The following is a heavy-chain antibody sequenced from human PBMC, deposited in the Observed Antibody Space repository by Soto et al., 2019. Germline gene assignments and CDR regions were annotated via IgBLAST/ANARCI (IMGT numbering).Heavy chain of an antibody. J-gene: IGHJ3*02. Sequence: PGESLKISCKGSGYRFASYWIGWVRQMPGKGLEWMGIIYPGDSDTRYSPSFQGKVTISADKSISTAYLQWSSLKASDTAMYYCARPRYIVVVPAAPFDAFDIWGQRTMVTVPS. V-gene: IGHV5-51*01. D-gene: IGHD2-2*01. CDR3: ARPRYIVVVPAAPFDAFDI. CDR2: IYPGDSDT. CDR1: GYRFASYW.